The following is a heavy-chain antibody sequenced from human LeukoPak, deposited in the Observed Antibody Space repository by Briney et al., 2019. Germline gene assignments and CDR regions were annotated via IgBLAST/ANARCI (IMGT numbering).Heavy chain of an antibody. Sequence: GASVKVSCKASGGTFSSYAISWVRQAPGQGLEWMGGIIPIFGTANYAQKFQGRVTITADESTSTAYMELSSLRSEDTAVYYCARDRGCSGGSCYYNLEGYNWFDPWGQGTLVTVSS. CDR1: GGTFSSYA. CDR3: ARDRGCSGGSCYYNLEGYNWFDP. CDR2: IIPIFGTA. V-gene: IGHV1-69*13. J-gene: IGHJ5*02. D-gene: IGHD2-15*01.